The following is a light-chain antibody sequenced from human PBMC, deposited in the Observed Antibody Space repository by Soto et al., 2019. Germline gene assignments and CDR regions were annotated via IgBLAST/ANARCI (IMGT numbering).Light chain of an antibody. J-gene: IGLJ1*01. CDR3: SSYTSSIAYV. CDR1: SSDVGGYNY. V-gene: IGLV2-14*01. Sequence: QSVLTQPASVSGSPGQSITISCTGTSSDVGGYNYVSWYQQHPGKAPKLMIYVVSNRPSGVSNRFSGSKSGNTASLTISGLQAEDEADYYCSSYTSSIAYVFGTGTKVTVL. CDR2: VVS.